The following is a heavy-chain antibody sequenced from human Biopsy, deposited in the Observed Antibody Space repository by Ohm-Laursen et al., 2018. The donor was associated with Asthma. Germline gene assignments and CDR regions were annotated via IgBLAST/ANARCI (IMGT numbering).Heavy chain of an antibody. D-gene: IGHD2-21*01. CDR3: ARDHSARVDVFDI. V-gene: IGHV1-18*04. CDR2: ISGYNGNT. CDR1: AYTFINYC. Sequence: ASVKVSCKASAYTFINYCISWVRQAPGQGLGWKGWISGYNGNTNYEQKVQGRLTMTTDTSTSTAYMELRSLRSDDTAVYYCARDHSARVDVFDIWGQGTMVTVSS. J-gene: IGHJ3*02.